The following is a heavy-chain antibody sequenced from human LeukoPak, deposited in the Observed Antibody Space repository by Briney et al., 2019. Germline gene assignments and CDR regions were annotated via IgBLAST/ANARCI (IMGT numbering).Heavy chain of an antibody. CDR1: GFTFTGRSA. Sequence: GTSVKVSCKASGFTFTGRSAVQWVRQARGQRREWIGWIVVGSDNTNYAQKFQERVTITRDMSTSTAYMELSSLRSEDTAVYYCAAPYSSTWFDYWGQGTLVTVSS. D-gene: IGHD6-13*01. CDR3: AAPYSSTWFDY. CDR2: IVVGSDNT. J-gene: IGHJ4*02. V-gene: IGHV1-58*01.